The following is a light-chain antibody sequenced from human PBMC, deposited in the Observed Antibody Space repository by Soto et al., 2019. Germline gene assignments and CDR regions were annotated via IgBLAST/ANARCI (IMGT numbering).Light chain of an antibody. CDR2: EVS. Sequence: QSALTQPASVSGSPGQSITISCTGTSRDVGGYNSVSWYQQHPGKAHKLMIYEVSNRPSGVSNRFSGSKSGNTADLTISGPQAEDEADYYCSSYTSSSTPYVFGTGTKLTVL. J-gene: IGLJ1*01. CDR1: SRDVGGYNS. V-gene: IGLV2-14*01. CDR3: SSYTSSSTPYV.